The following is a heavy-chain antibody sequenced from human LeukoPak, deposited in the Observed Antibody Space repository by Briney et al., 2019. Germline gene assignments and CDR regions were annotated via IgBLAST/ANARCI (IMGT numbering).Heavy chain of an antibody. CDR3: ARALYSDYYGMDV. J-gene: IGHJ6*02. Sequence: GASVKVSCKASGYTFTGYYMHWVRQAPGQGLEWMGWINPNSGGTNYAQKFQGWVTMTRDTSISTAYMELSRLRSDDTAVYYCARALYSDYYGMDVWGQGTTVTVSS. CDR1: GYTFTGYY. D-gene: IGHD2-21*01. CDR2: INPNSGGT. V-gene: IGHV1-2*04.